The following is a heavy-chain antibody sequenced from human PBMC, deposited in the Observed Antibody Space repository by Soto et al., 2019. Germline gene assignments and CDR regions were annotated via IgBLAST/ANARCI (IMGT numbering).Heavy chain of an antibody. CDR3: GGGGGLGGDYYFDY. CDR1: GGTFSSYA. D-gene: IGHD2-15*01. V-gene: IGHV1-69*01. Sequence: QVQLVQSGAEVKKPGSSVKVSCKASGGTFSSYAISWVRQAPGQGLEWMGGIIPIFGTANYAQKFQGRVTITEDEPTSTAYGERSRRRSEDTGVYWGGGGGGLGGDYYFDYWGQGTLVTVSS. J-gene: IGHJ4*02. CDR2: IIPIFGTA.